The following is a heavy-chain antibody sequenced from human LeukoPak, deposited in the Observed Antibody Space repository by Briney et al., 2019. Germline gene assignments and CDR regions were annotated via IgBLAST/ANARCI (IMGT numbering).Heavy chain of an antibody. Sequence: ASVKVSCKASGYTFTGYYMHWVRQAPGQGLEWMGWINPNSGGTNYAQKFQGRVTITRDTSISTAYMELSRLRSDDTAVYYCARDSQYSSGWYWFDPWGQGTLVTVSS. V-gene: IGHV1-2*02. CDR1: GYTFTGYY. CDR2: INPNSGGT. CDR3: ARDSQYSSGWYWFDP. D-gene: IGHD6-19*01. J-gene: IGHJ5*02.